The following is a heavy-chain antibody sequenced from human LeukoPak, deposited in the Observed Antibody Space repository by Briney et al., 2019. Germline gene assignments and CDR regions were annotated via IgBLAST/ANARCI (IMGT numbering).Heavy chain of an antibody. V-gene: IGHV4-34*01. Sequence: PSETLSLSCAVYGGSFSGYYWTWIRQSPGMGLEWIGEVNDSGSTKYNLSLKSRVTISLGTSKNQFSLNLRSVTAADTAVYYCARAILDLGQWLLDYWGQGTLVTVSS. D-gene: IGHD6-19*01. CDR3: ARAILDLGQWLLDY. CDR1: GGSFSGYY. CDR2: VNDSGST. J-gene: IGHJ4*02.